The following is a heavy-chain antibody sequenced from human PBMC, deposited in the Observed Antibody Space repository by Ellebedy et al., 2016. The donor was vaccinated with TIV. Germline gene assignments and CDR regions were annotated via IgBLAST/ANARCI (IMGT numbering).Heavy chain of an antibody. V-gene: IGHV3-7*01. J-gene: IGHJ3*02. CDR2: INQDGSEK. D-gene: IGHD4-17*01. Sequence: GGSLRLSCAASGFTFSSYWMTWVRQAPGRGLEGVANINQDGSEKFYVDSVNGRFTGSRDNAKNSLYLHLNSLRAEDTAMYYCATDGSYGDYLSPTHAFVIWGQGTMVTVSS. CDR3: ATDGSYGDYLSPTHAFVI. CDR1: GFTFSSYW.